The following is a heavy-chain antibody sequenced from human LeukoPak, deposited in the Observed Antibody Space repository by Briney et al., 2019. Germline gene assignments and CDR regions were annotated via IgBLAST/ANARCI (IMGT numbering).Heavy chain of an antibody. CDR3: VGGASHLAY. Sequence: GMSLRLSCAASGFTFQNFDMSWVRQAPGKGLEWVSSISRSGAYAHYADSVKGRFTISRDNSNSTLFLQMNSLRGDDTAVYYCVGGASHLAYWGQGTLVTASS. CDR2: ISRSGAYA. J-gene: IGHJ4*02. V-gene: IGHV3-23*01. CDR1: GFTFQNFD. D-gene: IGHD3-16*01.